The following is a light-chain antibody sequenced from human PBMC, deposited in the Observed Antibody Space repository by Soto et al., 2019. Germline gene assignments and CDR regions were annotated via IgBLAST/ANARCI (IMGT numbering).Light chain of an antibody. V-gene: IGKV3-20*01. CDR1: QSVSSSY. CDR3: QQYGSSPFT. CDR2: GAS. Sequence: EIVLTQSPGTLSLSPGERATLSCRASQSVSSSYLAWYQQKPGQAPSLLIYGASSRATGIPDRFSGSGSGTDFTLTIRRLEPEDFEVYYCQQYGSSPFTFGPGTKVDIK. J-gene: IGKJ3*01.